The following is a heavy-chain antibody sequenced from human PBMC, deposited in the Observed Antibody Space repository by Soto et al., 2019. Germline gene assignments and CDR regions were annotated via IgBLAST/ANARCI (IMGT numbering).Heavy chain of an antibody. J-gene: IGHJ5*01. D-gene: IGHD6-19*01. Sequence: SVKVSCKASGYTFTSYEINWVREATGQGLEWMGWMNPNSGDTGYAQKFQGRVTMTRDTSIRTAYMELSSLRSEDTAVYYCAGAAPADESTGWYNWLDSWGQGNLVPAPQ. V-gene: IGHV1-8*01. CDR3: AGAAPADESTGWYNWLDS. CDR1: GYTFTSYE. CDR2: MNPNSGDT.